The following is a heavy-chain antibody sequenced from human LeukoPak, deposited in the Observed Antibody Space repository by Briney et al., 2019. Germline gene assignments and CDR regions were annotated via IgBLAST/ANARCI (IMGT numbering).Heavy chain of an antibody. J-gene: IGHJ5*02. Sequence: SETLSLTCAVYGGSFSGYYWSWIRQPPGKGLEWIGEINNSGNTNHNPSLKSRVTISVDTSENQFSLKLSSVTAADTAVYYCARVSKLITRGFLVNWFDPWGQGTLVTVSS. D-gene: IGHD3-22*01. CDR1: GGSFSGYY. V-gene: IGHV4-34*01. CDR3: ARVSKLITRGFLVNWFDP. CDR2: INNSGNT.